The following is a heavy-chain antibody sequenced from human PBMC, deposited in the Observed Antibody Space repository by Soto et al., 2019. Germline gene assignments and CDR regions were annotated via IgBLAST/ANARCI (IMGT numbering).Heavy chain of an antibody. CDR1: GGSISSGDYY. Sequence: PSETLSLTCTVSGGSISSGDYYWSWIRQPPGKGLEWIGYIYYSGSTYYNPSLKSRVTISVDTSKNQFSLKLSSVTAADTAVYYCASYYGDYVRYFDYWGQGTLVTVSS. CDR3: ASYYGDYVRYFDY. V-gene: IGHV4-30-4*01. CDR2: IYYSGST. D-gene: IGHD4-17*01. J-gene: IGHJ4*02.